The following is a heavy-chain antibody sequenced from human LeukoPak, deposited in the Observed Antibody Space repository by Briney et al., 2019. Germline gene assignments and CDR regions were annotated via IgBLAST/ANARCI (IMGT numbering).Heavy chain of an antibody. CDR3: AKDPSITMIVVADQEY. J-gene: IGHJ4*02. CDR2: ISSSGSTI. Sequence: PGGSLRLSCAASGFTFSSYEMNWVRQAPGKGLEWVSYISSSGSTIYYADSVKGRFTISRDNSKNTLHLQMNSLRAEDTAVYYCAKDPSITMIVVADQEYWGQGTLVTVSS. D-gene: IGHD3-22*01. CDR1: GFTFSSYE. V-gene: IGHV3-48*03.